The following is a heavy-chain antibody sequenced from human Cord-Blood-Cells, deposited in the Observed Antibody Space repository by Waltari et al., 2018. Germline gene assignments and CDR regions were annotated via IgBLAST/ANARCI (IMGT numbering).Heavy chain of an antibody. CDR2: IIPIFGTA. CDR3: ARAQSSGWSDAFDI. V-gene: IGHV1-69*06. D-gene: IGHD6-19*01. J-gene: IGHJ3*02. Sequence: SSYAISWVRQAPGQGLEWMGGIIPIFGTANYAQTFQGRVTITADKSTSTAYMELSSLRSEDTAVYYCARAQSSGWSDAFDIWGQGTMVTVSS. CDR1: SSYA.